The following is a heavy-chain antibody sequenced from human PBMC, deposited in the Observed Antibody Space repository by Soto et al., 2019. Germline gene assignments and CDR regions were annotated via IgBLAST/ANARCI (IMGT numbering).Heavy chain of an antibody. Sequence: ASVKVSCKASGYTFTGYYMHWVRQAPGQGLEWMGWINPNSGGTNYAQKFQGWVTMTRDTSISTAYMELSRLRSDDTAVYYCARETVKDENGRPGGMDVWGQGTTVTVSS. CDR2: INPNSGGT. D-gene: IGHD4-4*01. CDR3: ARETVKDENGRPGGMDV. CDR1: GYTFTGYY. V-gene: IGHV1-2*04. J-gene: IGHJ6*02.